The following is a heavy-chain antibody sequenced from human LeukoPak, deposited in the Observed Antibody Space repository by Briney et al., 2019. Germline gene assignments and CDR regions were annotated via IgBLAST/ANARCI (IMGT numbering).Heavy chain of an antibody. J-gene: IGHJ4*02. CDR1: GFTFSSYA. D-gene: IGHD6-19*01. Sequence: GGSLTLSCAASGFTFSSYAMHWVRQAPGKGLEWVAVISYDGSNKYYADSVKGRFTISRDNYKNTLYLQMNSLRAEDTAVYYCARAGEVAGTDYWGQGTLVTVSS. CDR3: ARAGEVAGTDY. V-gene: IGHV3-30-3*01. CDR2: ISYDGSNK.